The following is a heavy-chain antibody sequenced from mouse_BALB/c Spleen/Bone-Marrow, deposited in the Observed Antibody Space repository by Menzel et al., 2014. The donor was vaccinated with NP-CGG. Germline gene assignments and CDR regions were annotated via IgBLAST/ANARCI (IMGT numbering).Heavy chain of an antibody. V-gene: IGHV7-3*02. CDR1: GFTFTDYY. CDR2: SRNKANGYTS. J-gene: IGHJ1*01. Sequence: EVKLVESGGGLAQPGGSLRLSCATSGFTFTDYYMSWVSQPPGKALEWLGFSRNKANGYTSEYSASVKGRFTITRNNSESNLSIKMNMVRARDNADYYGAKDIDYDDYWCFDDWGPGTTVTVSS. D-gene: IGHD2-4*01. CDR3: AKDIDYDDYWCFDD.